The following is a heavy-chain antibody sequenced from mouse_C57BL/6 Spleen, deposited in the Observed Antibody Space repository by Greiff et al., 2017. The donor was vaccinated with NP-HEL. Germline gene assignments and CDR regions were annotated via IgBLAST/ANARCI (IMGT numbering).Heavy chain of an antibody. J-gene: IGHJ1*03. CDR1: GFNIKDDY. CDR3: TTAYYSNYGYFDV. V-gene: IGHV14-4*01. CDR2: IDPENGDT. D-gene: IGHD2-5*01. Sequence: SGAELVRPGASVKLSCTASGFNIKDDYMHWVKQRPEQGLEWIGWIDPENGDTEYASKFPGKATITADTSSNTAYLQLSSLTSEDTAVYYCTTAYYSNYGYFDVWGTGTTVTVSS.